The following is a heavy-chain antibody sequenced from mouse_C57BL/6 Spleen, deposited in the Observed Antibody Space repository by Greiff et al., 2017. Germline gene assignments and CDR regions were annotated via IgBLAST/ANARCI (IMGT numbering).Heavy chain of an antibody. Sequence: EVMLVESGGGLVKPGGSLKLSCAASGFTFSSYTMSWVRQTPEKRLEWVATISGGGGNTYYPDSVKGRFTISRDNAKNTLYLQMSSLRSEDTALYYCARYDYDDAMDYWGQGTSVTVSS. V-gene: IGHV5-9*01. CDR2: ISGGGGNT. J-gene: IGHJ4*01. CDR1: GFTFSSYT. CDR3: ARYDYDDAMDY. D-gene: IGHD2-4*01.